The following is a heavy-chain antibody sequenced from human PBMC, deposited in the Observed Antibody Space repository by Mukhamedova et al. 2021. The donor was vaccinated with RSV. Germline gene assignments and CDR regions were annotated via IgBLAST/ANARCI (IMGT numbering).Heavy chain of an antibody. Sequence: GRVTITADESTSTVYMELSSLRSEDTAVYYCASNEAAAAGIGGWFDSWGQGTLVTVSS. V-gene: IGHV1-69*01. D-gene: IGHD6-13*01. J-gene: IGHJ5*01. CDR3: ASNEAAAAGIGGWFDS.